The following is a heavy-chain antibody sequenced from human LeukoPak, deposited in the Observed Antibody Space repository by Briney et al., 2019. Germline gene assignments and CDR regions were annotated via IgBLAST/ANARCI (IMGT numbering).Heavy chain of an antibody. D-gene: IGHD6-19*01. CDR1: GYTFTGYY. Sequence: ASVKVSCKASGYTFTGYYMHWVRQAPGQRLEWMGWINAGNGNTKYSQEFQGRVTITRDTSASTAYMELSSLRSEDMAVYYCARGSVGSGWPFDYWGQGTLVTVSS. CDR3: ARGSVGSGWPFDY. J-gene: IGHJ4*02. CDR2: INAGNGNT. V-gene: IGHV1-3*03.